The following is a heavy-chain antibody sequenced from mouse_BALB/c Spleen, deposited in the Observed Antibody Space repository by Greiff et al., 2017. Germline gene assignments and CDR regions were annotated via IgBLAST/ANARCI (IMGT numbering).Heavy chain of an antibody. D-gene: IGHD3-1*01. Sequence: EVHLVESGGGLVQPGGSLRLSCATSGFTFTDYYMSWVRQPPGKALEWLGFIRNKANGYTTEYSASVKGRFTISRDNSQSILYLQMNTLRAEDSATYYCARARATFAYWGQGTLVTVSA. CDR1: GFTFTDYY. V-gene: IGHV7-3*02. J-gene: IGHJ3*01. CDR2: IRNKANGYTT. CDR3: ARARATFAY.